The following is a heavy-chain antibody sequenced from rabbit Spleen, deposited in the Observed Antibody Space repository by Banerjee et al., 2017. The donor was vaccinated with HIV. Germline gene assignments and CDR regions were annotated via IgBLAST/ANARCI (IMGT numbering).Heavy chain of an antibody. J-gene: IGHJ4*01. V-gene: IGHV1S7*01. Sequence: QLKESGGGLVQPGGSLKLSCKASGFTLSSYYMNWVRQAPGKGLEWIGYIDPVFGITYYASWVNGRFSISRENAQNTVFLQMTSLTAADTATYFCARDLTGVIGWNFYLWGPGTLVTVS. D-gene: IGHD1-1*01. CDR1: GFTLSSYY. CDR3: ARDLTGVIGWNFYL. CDR2: IDPVFGIT.